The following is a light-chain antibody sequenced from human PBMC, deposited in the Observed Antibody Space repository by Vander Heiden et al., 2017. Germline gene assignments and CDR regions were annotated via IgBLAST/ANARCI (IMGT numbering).Light chain of an antibody. CDR1: QSVSSY. J-gene: IGKJ4*01. V-gene: IGKV3-11*01. CDR3: QQRNNWPPKLT. Sequence: EIVFTQSPATLSLSPGERATLSCRASQSVSSYLTWYQQKPGQAPRLLIYDASNRATGNPARFSGSGYGTDFTLTISSLDPEDFAVYYCQQRNNWPPKLTFGGGTKVEIK. CDR2: DAS.